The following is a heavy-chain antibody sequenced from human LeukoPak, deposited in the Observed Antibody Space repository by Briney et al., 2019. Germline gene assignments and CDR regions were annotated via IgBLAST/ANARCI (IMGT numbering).Heavy chain of an antibody. CDR2: ISYDGSNK. V-gene: IGHV3-30-3*01. D-gene: IGHD6-13*01. CDR1: GFTFSSYA. Sequence: PGGSLRLSCAASGFTFSSYAMHWVRQAPGKGLEWVAVISYDGSNKYYADSVKGRFTISRDNSKNTLYLQMNSLRAEDTAVYYCARWAGPAAGTGVDYWGQGTLVTVSS. CDR3: ARWAGPAAGTGVDY. J-gene: IGHJ4*02.